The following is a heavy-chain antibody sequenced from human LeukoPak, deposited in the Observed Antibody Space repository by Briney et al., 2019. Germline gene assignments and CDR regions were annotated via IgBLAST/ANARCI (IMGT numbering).Heavy chain of an antibody. CDR3: ARGEEAVAYDY. D-gene: IGHD6-19*01. J-gene: IGHJ4*02. V-gene: IGHV3-21*01. CDR2: ISSSSSYI. CDR1: GFTFNSYG. Sequence: GGSLRLSCAASGFTFNSYGMHWVRQAPGKGLEWVSSISSSSSYIYYADSVKGRFTISRDNAKNSLYLQMNSLRAEDTAVYYCARGEEAVAYDYWGQGTLVTVSS.